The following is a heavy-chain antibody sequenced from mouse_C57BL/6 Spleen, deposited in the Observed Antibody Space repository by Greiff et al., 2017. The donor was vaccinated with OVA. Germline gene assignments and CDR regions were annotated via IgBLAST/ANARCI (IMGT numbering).Heavy chain of an antibody. Sequence: VQVVESEGGLVQPGSSMQLSCTASGFTFSDYYMAWVRQVPEKGLEWVANINYDGSSTYYLDSLKSRFIISRDNAKNILYLQMSSLKSEDTATYYCARFIYYYGSSYVWYFDVWGTGTTVTVSS. J-gene: IGHJ1*03. CDR1: GFTFSDYY. D-gene: IGHD1-1*01. V-gene: IGHV5-16*01. CDR3: ARFIYYYGSSYVWYFDV. CDR2: INYDGSST.